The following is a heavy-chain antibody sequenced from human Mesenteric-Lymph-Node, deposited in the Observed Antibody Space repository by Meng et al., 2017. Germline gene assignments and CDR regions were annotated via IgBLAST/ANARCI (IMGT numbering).Heavy chain of an antibody. J-gene: IGHJ3*02. CDR1: GYSISSGYY. CDR3: ARVAVTTINNPYGNDAFDI. CDR2: INHSGST. Sequence: SETLSLTCTVSGYSISSGYYWSWIRQPPGKGLEWIGEINHSGSTNYNPSLKSRVTISVDTSKNQFSLKLSSVTAADTAVYYCARVAVTTINNPYGNDAFDIWGQGTMVTVSS. D-gene: IGHD5-12*01. V-gene: IGHV4-38-2*02.